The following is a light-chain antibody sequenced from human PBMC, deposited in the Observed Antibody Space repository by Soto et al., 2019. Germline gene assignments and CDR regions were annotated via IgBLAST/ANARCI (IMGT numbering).Light chain of an antibody. J-gene: IGLJ2*01. Sequence: QSVLTQPPSVSGAPGQRVTISCTGSSSNIGAGYDVHWYQQLPGTAPKHLIYGNNNRPSGVPDRFSGSKSGTAASLATTGLKAEEEANDDYLSYDSSLSGSVFGGETK. V-gene: IGLV1-40*01. CDR3: LSYDSSLSGSV. CDR2: GNN. CDR1: SSNIGAGYD.